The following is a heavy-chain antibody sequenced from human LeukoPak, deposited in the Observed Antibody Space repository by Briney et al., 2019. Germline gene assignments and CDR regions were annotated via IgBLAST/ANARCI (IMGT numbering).Heavy chain of an antibody. CDR3: ARDRISSTLRGYYYYYYMDV. Sequence: ASVKVSCKASGYTFTSYYMHWVRQAPGQGLEWMGIINPSGGSTSYAQKFQGRVTMTRDMSTSTVYMELSSLRSEDTAVYYCARDRISSTLRGYYYYYYMDVWGKGTTVTVSS. CDR2: INPSGGST. D-gene: IGHD2-2*01. V-gene: IGHV1-46*01. J-gene: IGHJ6*03. CDR1: GYTFTSYY.